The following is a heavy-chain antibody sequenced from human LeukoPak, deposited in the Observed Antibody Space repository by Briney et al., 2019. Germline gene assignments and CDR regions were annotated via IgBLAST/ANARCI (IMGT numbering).Heavy chain of an antibody. D-gene: IGHD2-15*01. CDR3: AKLIETAATGN. CDR1: TFTLSSYT. CDR2: ISSSTYI. V-gene: IGHV3-21*01. Sequence: GGSLRLSCAASTFTLSSYTMNWVRQAPGKGLEWVSSISSSTYINYADSVKGRFTISRDNAKNSMALQMNSLRAEDTAVYYCAKLIETAATGNWGQGTLVTVSS. J-gene: IGHJ4*02.